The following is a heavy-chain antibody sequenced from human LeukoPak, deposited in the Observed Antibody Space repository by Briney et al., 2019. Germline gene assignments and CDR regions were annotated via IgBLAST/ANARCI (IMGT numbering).Heavy chain of an antibody. Sequence: GESLKISCKGSGYSFTSYWISWVRQMPWKGLEWVGRIDPSDSYTNYSPSFQGHVNISADKSISTAYRQWSSLKASDTAMYYCARHSMVRGVDLWGRGTLVTVSS. CDR1: GYSFTSYW. V-gene: IGHV5-10-1*01. J-gene: IGHJ2*01. CDR2: IDPSDSYT. D-gene: IGHD3-10*01. CDR3: ARHSMVRGVDL.